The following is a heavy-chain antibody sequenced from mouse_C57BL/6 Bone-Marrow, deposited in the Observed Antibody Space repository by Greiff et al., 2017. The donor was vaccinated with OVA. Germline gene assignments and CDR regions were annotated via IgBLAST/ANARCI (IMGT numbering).Heavy chain of an antibody. V-gene: IGHV1-5*01. CDR1: GYTFTSYW. D-gene: IGHD1-1*01. CDR3: TRPAYYYGSRHWYFDV. CDR2: IYPGNSDT. Sequence: SGTVLARPGASVKMSCKTSGYTFTSYWMHWVKQRPGQGLEWIGAIYPGNSDTSYNQKFKGKAKLTAVTSASTAYMELSSLTNEDSAVYYCTRPAYYYGSRHWYFDVWGTGTTVTVSS. J-gene: IGHJ1*03.